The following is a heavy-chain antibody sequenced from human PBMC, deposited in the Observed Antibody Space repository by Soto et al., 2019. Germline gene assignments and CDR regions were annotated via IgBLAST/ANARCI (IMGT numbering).Heavy chain of an antibody. V-gene: IGHV4-31*03. J-gene: IGHJ4*02. CDR1: GGSISSGGYY. Sequence: QVQLQESGPGLVKPSQTLSLICTVSGGSISSGGYYWRWIRQHPGKGLEWNGYIYYSGSTYYNPSLQSRVTISIETAKNQFSLKLSSVTAAATAVYYCARVRDGYNEDYWGQGTLVTVSS. CDR2: IYYSGST. D-gene: IGHD5-12*01. CDR3: ARVRDGYNEDY.